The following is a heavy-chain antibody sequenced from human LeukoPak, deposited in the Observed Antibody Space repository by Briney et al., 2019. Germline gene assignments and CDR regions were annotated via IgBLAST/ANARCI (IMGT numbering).Heavy chain of an antibody. CDR2: ISAYNGNT. J-gene: IGHJ4*02. CDR1: GYTFTSYV. V-gene: IGHV1-18*01. Sequence: GASVKVSCKASGYTFTSYVINWVRQAPRQRREWMGWISAYNGNTNYAQKLQGRVTMTTDTSTSTAYMELRSLRSDDTAVYYCAREGYSSSWNYFDYWGQGALVTVSS. D-gene: IGHD6-13*01. CDR3: AREGYSSSWNYFDY.